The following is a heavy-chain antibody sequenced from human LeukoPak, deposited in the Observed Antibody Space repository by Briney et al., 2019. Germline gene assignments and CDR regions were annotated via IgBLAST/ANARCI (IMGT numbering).Heavy chain of an antibody. V-gene: IGHV3-20*04. CDR2: IDLIGSST. CDR3: VRRGHSTSWYPDY. CDR1: GFPFEKYG. D-gene: IGHD2-2*01. J-gene: IGHJ4*02. Sequence: GGSLRLSCAASGFPFEKYGMSWVRQAPGKGLEWVSGIDLIGSSTGSADSVKGRFTISRDNAKNSLYLQMDSLRAEDTALYYCVRRGHSTSWYPDYWGQGTLVTVSS.